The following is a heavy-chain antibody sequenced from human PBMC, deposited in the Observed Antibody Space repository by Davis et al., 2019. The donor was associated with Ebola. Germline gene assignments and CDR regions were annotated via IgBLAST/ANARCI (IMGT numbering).Heavy chain of an antibody. J-gene: IGHJ6*03. CDR3: AGEVETRIGMAGYYYYYMDV. V-gene: IGHV4-34*01. CDR2: INHSGST. D-gene: IGHD6-19*01. Sequence: PSETLSLTCAVYGGSFSGYYWSWIRQPPGKGLEWIGEINHSGSTNYNPSLKRRVTITVATSKNQFSLKLSSVTAADKTVNYCAGEVETRIGMAGYYYYYMDVWGIGTTVTVSS. CDR1: GGSFSGYY.